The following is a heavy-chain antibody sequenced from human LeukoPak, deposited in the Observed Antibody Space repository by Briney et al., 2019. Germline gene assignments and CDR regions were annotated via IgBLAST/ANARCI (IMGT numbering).Heavy chain of an antibody. CDR3: ALDSGSSKEGAFDI. V-gene: IGHV1-3*01. CDR2: INAGNGNT. Sequence: GASVKVSCKASGYTFTSYAMHWVRQAPGQRLEWMGWINAGNGNTKYSQKFQGRVTITRDTSASTAYMELSSLRSEDTAVYYCALDSGSSKEGAFDIWGQGTMVTVSS. CDR1: GYTFTSYA. D-gene: IGHD1-26*01. J-gene: IGHJ3*02.